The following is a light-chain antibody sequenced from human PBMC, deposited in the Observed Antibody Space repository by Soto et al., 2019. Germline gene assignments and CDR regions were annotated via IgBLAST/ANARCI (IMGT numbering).Light chain of an antibody. CDR3: AAWDDSLNGLV. V-gene: IGLV1-36*01. Sequence: QSVLTQPPSVSEAPRQRVTISCSGSSSNIGNNAVNWYQQLPGKAPKLLIYYDDLLPSGVSDRFSGSKTGTSASLAISGLQSEDEDDYYCAAWDDSLNGLVFGGGTKLTVL. CDR1: SSNIGNNA. CDR2: YDD. J-gene: IGLJ2*01.